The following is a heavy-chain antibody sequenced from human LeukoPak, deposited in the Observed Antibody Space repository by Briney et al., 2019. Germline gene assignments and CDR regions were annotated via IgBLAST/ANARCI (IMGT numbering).Heavy chain of an antibody. CDR3: ARPLSPYQVYFPT. CDR1: GYTFTAYY. J-gene: IGHJ5*02. V-gene: IGHV1-2*02. Sequence: ASVKVSCKASGYTFTAYYMHWVRQAPGQGLEWMGWIDPNGGGTNYAQKFQGRVTMTRDTSISTAYMELSSLTSDDTAVYYCARPLSPYQVYFPTWGQGTLLSVSS. CDR2: IDPNGGGT. D-gene: IGHD2/OR15-2a*01.